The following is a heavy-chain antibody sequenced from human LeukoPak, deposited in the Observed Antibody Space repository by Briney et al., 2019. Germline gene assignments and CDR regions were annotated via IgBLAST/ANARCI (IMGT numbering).Heavy chain of an antibody. J-gene: IGHJ5*02. CDR2: IYHSGST. V-gene: IGHV4-30-2*01. Sequence: SETLSLTCAVSGGSISSGGYSWSWIRQPPGKGLEWIGYIYHSGSTYYNPSLKSRVTISVDTSKNQFSLKLSSVTAADTAVYYCARGITIFGVVPRFDPWGQGTLVTVSS. CDR3: ARGITIFGVVPRFDP. CDR1: GGSISSGGYS. D-gene: IGHD3-3*01.